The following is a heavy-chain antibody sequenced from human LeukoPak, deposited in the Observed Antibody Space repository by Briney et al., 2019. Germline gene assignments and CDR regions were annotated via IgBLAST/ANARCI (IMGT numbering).Heavy chain of an antibody. Sequence: GGSLRLSCEASGFTFSRYGMSWVRQAPGKGLEWVSAISGSGGSTYYADSVKGRFTFSRDNSKNTLYLQMNSLRAEDTAVYYCATEGKTRTWNYYQAKPVYWGQGTLVTVSS. J-gene: IGHJ4*02. D-gene: IGHD1-7*01. CDR3: ATEGKTRTWNYYQAKPVY. V-gene: IGHV3-23*01. CDR1: GFTFSRYG. CDR2: ISGSGGST.